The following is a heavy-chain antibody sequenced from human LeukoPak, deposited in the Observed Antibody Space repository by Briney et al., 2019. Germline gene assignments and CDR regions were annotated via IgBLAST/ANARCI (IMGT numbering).Heavy chain of an antibody. CDR1: GGSINGGSYY. CDR2: IFTTGST. D-gene: IGHD1-14*01. Sequence: SQTLSLTCSVSGGSINGGSYYWSWIRQPAGKPLEWIGHIFTTGSTSYNPSLRTRVTISEDSSKDQFSLNLKSVTAADTAVYYCARDRYGNYFDYWSQGTLVTVSS. J-gene: IGHJ4*02. V-gene: IGHV4-61*09. CDR3: ARDRYGNYFDY.